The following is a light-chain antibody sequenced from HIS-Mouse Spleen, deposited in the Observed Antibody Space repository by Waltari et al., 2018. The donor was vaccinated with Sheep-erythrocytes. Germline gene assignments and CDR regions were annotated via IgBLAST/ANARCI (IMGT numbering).Light chain of an antibody. CDR2: DVS. CDR1: SSDVGGYNY. CDR3: CSYAGSYTYV. V-gene: IGLV2-11*01. Sequence: QSALTQPRSVSGSPGQSVTISCTGTSSDVGGYNYVSWYQQHPGKAPEPLIYDVSKRPSGVPDRFSGSKSGNTASLTISGLQAEDEADYYCCSYAGSYTYVFGTGTKVTVL. J-gene: IGLJ1*01.